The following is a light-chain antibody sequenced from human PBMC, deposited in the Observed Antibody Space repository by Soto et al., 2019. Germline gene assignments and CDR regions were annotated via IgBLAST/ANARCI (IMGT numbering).Light chain of an antibody. CDR3: QQYNKWPPLT. CDR1: QSLSSN. CDR2: GAS. Sequence: EIVMTQSPATMSVSPGERATLSCRASQSLSSNVAWYQQKPGQAPRLLIHGASTRATGIPARFSGSGSGTEFTLTISSLQSEDFAVYYCQQYNKWPPLTFGGGTKVDI. J-gene: IGKJ4*01. V-gene: IGKV3-15*01.